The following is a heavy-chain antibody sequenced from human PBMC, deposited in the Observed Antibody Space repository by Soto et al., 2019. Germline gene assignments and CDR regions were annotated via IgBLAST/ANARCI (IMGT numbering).Heavy chain of an antibody. CDR2: IYPGDSDT. J-gene: IGHJ5*02. Sequence: AGESLKISCKGSGYSFTSYWIGWVRQMPGKGLEWMGIIYPGDSDTRYSPSFQGQVTISADKSISTAYLQWSSLKASDTAMYYCVRASGGSGSYYWFSAWGQGYLVTVAS. V-gene: IGHV5-51*01. CDR3: VRASGGSGSYYWFSA. D-gene: IGHD3-10*01. CDR1: GYSFTSYW.